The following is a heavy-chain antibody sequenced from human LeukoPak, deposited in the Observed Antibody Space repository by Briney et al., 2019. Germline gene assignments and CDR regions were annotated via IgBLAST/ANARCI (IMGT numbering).Heavy chain of an antibody. CDR1: GGSISGGSYY. V-gene: IGHV4-61*02. D-gene: IGHD1-14*01. Sequence: SETLSLTCTVSGGSISGGSYYWSWIRQPAWKGLEWIGRIYTSGSTNYNPSLKSRVTISVDTSKNQFSLTLSSVTAADTAVYYCARAISLHNWFDPWGQGTLVTVSS. J-gene: IGHJ5*02. CDR2: IYTSGST. CDR3: ARAISLHNWFDP.